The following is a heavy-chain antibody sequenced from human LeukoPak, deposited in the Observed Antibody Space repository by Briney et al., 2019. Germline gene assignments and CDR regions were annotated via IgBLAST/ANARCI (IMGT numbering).Heavy chain of an antibody. CDR1: GFTFSNSW. J-gene: IGHJ6*03. D-gene: IGHD2-2*01. CDR3: TTARLLPADYYYYYMDV. Sequence: PGGSVRLFCAASGFTFSNSWMRWVRQAPGKGREWVGRIKSKTDGGTTDYAAPVKGRFTISRDDSKNTLYLQMNSLKTEDTAVYYCTTARLLPADYYYYYMDVWGKGTTVTVSS. CDR2: IKSKTDGGTT. V-gene: IGHV3-15*01.